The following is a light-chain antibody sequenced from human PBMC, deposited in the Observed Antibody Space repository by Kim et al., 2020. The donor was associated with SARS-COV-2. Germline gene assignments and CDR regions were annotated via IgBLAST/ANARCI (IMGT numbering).Light chain of an antibody. Sequence: LSPGERATLSCRASQSVSSYLAWYQQKPGQAPRLLIYDASNRATGIPARFSGSWSGTDFTLTISSLEPEDFAVYYCQQRSNWPLTFGQGTKLEI. CDR1: QSVSSY. CDR2: DAS. CDR3: QQRSNWPLT. V-gene: IGKV3-11*01. J-gene: IGKJ2*01.